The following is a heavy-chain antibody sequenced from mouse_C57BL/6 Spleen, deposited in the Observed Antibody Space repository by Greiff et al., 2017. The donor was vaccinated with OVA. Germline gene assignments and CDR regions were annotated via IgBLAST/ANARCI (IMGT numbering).Heavy chain of an antibody. J-gene: IGHJ1*03. Sequence: VKLMESGPELVKPGASVKLSCKASGYTFTSYDINWVKQRPGQGLEWIGWIYPRDGSTKYNEKFKGKATLTVDTSSSTAYLELHSLTSEDSAVYFCAREDHYGSSYGYFDVWGTGTTVTVSS. CDR1: GYTFTSYD. CDR2: IYPRDGST. V-gene: IGHV1-85*01. CDR3: AREDHYGSSYGYFDV. D-gene: IGHD1-1*01.